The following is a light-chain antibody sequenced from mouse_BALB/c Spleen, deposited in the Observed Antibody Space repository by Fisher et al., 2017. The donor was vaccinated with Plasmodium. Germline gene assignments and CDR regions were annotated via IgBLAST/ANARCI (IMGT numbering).Light chain of an antibody. CDR2: YIS. CDR1: N. V-gene: IGKV5-43*01. Sequence: NLHWYQQKSHESLRLLINYISQSISGIPSRFSGSGSGTDFTLSINNVETEDFGVYFCQQSNSWPLTFGAGTKLEL. J-gene: IGKJ5*01. CDR3: QQSNSWPLT.